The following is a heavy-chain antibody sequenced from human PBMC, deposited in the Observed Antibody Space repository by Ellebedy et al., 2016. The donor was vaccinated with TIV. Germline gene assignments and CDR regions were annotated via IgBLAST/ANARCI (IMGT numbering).Heavy chain of an antibody. CDR3: ASGDGYNFDY. CDR2: ISAYNGNT. Sequence: AASVKVSCKASGYTFTSYGISWVRQAPGQGLEWMGWISAYNGNTNYAQNLQGRVTITTDTSTSTAFKELRSLRSDDTAVYYCASGDGYNFDYWGQGTLVTVSS. CDR1: GYTFTSYG. J-gene: IGHJ4*02. V-gene: IGHV1-18*01. D-gene: IGHD5-24*01.